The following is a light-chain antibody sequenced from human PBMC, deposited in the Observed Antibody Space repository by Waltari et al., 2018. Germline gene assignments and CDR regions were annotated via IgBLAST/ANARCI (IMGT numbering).Light chain of an antibody. CDR3: QKNDNAPHS. V-gene: IGKV3D-15*01. J-gene: IGKJ2*03. Sequence: DIVMTQSTATLSLSTGERDQLSCRASQGLSSSLAWYQQKPGQAPRLLIYGASSMATGIPDRFSGSRSGTEFTLTIRSLEPEDVATYYCQKNDNAPHSFGQGTKVEIK. CDR2: GAS. CDR1: QGLSSS.